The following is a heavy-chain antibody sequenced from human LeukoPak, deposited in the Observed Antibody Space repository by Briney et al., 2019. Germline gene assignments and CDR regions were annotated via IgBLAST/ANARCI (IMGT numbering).Heavy chain of an antibody. D-gene: IGHD1-14*01. V-gene: IGHV1-2*06. CDR3: ARGGPVSPWGMDV. CDR1: GYTFTGYY. Sequence: ASVKVSCKASGYTFTGYYMHWVRQAPGQGLEWMGRINPKSGGTNYAQKFQGRVTMTRDTSISTAYMELSRLRSDDTAVYYCARGGPVSPWGMDVWGQGTTVTVSS. J-gene: IGHJ6*02. CDR2: INPKSGGT.